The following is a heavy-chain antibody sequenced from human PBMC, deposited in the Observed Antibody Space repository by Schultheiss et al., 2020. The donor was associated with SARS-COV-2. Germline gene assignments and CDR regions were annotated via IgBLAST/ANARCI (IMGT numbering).Heavy chain of an antibody. Sequence: GSLRLSCAVSGYSISSGYYWSWIRQPPGKGLEWIGYIYYSGSTNYNPSLKSRVTMSVDTSKNQFSLKLSSVTAADTAVYYCARRRSSGKFDYWGQGTLVTVSS. V-gene: IGHV4-61*01. D-gene: IGHD6-19*01. CDR3: ARRRSSGKFDY. CDR2: IYYSGST. CDR1: GYSISSGYY. J-gene: IGHJ4*02.